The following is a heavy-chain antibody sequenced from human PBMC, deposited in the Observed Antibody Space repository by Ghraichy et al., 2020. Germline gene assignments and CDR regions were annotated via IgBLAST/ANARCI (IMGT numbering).Heavy chain of an antibody. J-gene: IGHJ5*02. CDR1: GDSISSSSYY. CDR2: IYYSGST. CDR3: ARHKTDLKGAAAWFDP. D-gene: IGHD2-2*01. V-gene: IGHV4-39*01. Sequence: SQTLSLTCTVSGDSISSSSYYWGWIRQPPGKGLEWIGSIYYSGSTYYNPSLKSRVTISVDTSKNQFSLKLSSVTAADTAVYYCARHKTDLKGAAAWFDPWGQGTLVTVSS.